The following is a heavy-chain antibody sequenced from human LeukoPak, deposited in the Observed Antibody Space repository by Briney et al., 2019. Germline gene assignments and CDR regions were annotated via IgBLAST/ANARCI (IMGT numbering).Heavy chain of an antibody. CDR1: GFTFSSYG. J-gene: IGHJ6*02. Sequence: QAGGSLRLSCAASGFTFSSYGMHWVRQAPGKGLEWVAVISYDGSNKYYADSVKGRFTISRDNSKNTLYLQMNSLKPEDTAVYYCARDLGGGFFWSGYSGYSSGMDVWGQGTTVTVSS. CDR2: ISYDGSNK. CDR3: ARDLGGGFFWSGYSGYSSGMDV. D-gene: IGHD3-3*01. V-gene: IGHV3-30*03.